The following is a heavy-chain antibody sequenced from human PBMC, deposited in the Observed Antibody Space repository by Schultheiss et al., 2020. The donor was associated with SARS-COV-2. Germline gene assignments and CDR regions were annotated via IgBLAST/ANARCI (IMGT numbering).Heavy chain of an antibody. V-gene: IGHV4-39*01. D-gene: IGHD4-17*01. Sequence: SQTLALTCTVSGGSISSSSYYWGWIRQPPGKGLEWIGSNYHSGSTYYNPSLKSRVTISVDTSKNQFSLKLSSVTAADTAVYYCASDNGRNNWFDPWGQGTPVTVA. CDR2: NYHSGST. J-gene: IGHJ5*02. CDR3: ASDNGRNNWFDP. CDR1: GGSISSSSYY.